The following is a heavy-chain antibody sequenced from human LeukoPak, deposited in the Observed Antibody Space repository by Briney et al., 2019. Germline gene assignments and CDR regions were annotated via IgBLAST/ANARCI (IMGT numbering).Heavy chain of an antibody. V-gene: IGHV3-30*04. CDR3: PKRDY. CDR1: GFTFRSYA. CDR2: ISYDGSNK. D-gene: IGHD1-1*01. Sequence: PGGSLRLSCAAYGFTFRSYAMHWVRQAPGKGLEWVAVISYDGSNKYYADSVKGRFTTSRDNSKNTLYLQMNSLRAEDTAVYYCPKRDYWGQGTLVTVSS. J-gene: IGHJ4*02.